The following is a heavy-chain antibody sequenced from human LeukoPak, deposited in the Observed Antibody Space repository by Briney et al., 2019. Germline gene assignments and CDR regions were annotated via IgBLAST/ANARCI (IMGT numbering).Heavy chain of an antibody. Sequence: ASVKVSCKASGYTFTSYYMHWVRQAPGQGLEWMGIINPSGGSTSYAQKFQGRVTMTRDTSTSTVYMELSSLKSEDTAVYYCARAQPMGYGMDVWGQGTTVTVSS. CDR2: INPSGGST. CDR3: ARAQPMGYGMDV. J-gene: IGHJ6*02. V-gene: IGHV1-46*01. CDR1: GYTFTSYY. D-gene: IGHD1-14*01.